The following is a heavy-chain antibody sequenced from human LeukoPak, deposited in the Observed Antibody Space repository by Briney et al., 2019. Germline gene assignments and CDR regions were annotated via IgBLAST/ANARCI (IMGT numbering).Heavy chain of an antibody. CDR1: GGSFSGYY. J-gene: IGHJ4*02. Sequence: PSETLSLTCAVYGGSFSGYYWSWIRQPPGKGLEWIGEINHSGSTNYNPSLKSRVTISVDTSKNQFSLKLSSVTAADTAVYYCASSGWSAVLRYFDWPRPSLDYWGQGTLVTVSS. D-gene: IGHD3-9*01. CDR2: INHSGST. CDR3: ASSGWSAVLRYFDWPRPSLDY. V-gene: IGHV4-34*01.